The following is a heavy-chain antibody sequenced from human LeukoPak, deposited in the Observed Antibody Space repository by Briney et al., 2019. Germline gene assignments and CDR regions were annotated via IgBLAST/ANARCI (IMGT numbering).Heavy chain of an antibody. CDR2: IIPIFGTA. CDR3: ARRSSSSGGFDY. Sequence: SVKVPCKASGGTFSSYAISWVRQAPGQGLEWMGRIIPIFGTANYAQKFQGRVTITTDESTSTAYMELSSLRSEDTAVYYCARRSSSSGGFDYWGQGTLVTVSS. D-gene: IGHD6-6*01. CDR1: GGTFSSYA. J-gene: IGHJ4*02. V-gene: IGHV1-69*05.